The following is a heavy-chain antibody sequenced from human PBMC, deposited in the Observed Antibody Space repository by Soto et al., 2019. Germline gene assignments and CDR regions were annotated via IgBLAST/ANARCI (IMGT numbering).Heavy chain of an antibody. CDR3: ARGKPTVTARGVGYYGIDV. J-gene: IGHJ6*02. Sequence: ASVKVSCKASGGTFSCYAIRWVRQAPGQGLEWMGGIILIFGTENYAQKFRGRVTITADESTITAYMALSSLRSEDTAVYYCARGKPTVTARGVGYYGIDVWGQGTTVTVSS. CDR2: IILIFGTE. CDR1: GGTFSCYA. V-gene: IGHV1-69*13. D-gene: IGHD4-4*01.